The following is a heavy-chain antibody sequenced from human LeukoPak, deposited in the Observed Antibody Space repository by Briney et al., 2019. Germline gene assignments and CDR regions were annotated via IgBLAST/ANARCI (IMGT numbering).Heavy chain of an antibody. CDR1: GFTFNNDW. D-gene: IGHD3-22*01. Sequence: PGGSLRLSCASSGFTFNNDWINWVRQAPGKGLEWVGRIKSTVDGGTTDYAAPVKGRFTVSRDDSKNTVYLQMNSLKTEDTAVYYCATDFYDSTWGQGTLVTVSS. CDR2: IKSTVDGGTT. J-gene: IGHJ5*02. CDR3: ATDFYDST. V-gene: IGHV3-15*07.